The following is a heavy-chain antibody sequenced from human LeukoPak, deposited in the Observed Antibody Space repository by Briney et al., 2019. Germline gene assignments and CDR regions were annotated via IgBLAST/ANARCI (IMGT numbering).Heavy chain of an antibody. J-gene: IGHJ6*02. Sequence: TGGSLRLSCAASGFTFSSYSMNWVRQAPGRGLEWVSSISSSSSYIYYADSVKGRFTISRDNAKNSLYLQMNSLRAEDTAVYYCARSCGGDCYHYGMDVWGQGTTVTVSS. CDR2: ISSSSSYI. V-gene: IGHV3-21*01. CDR3: ARSCGGDCYHYGMDV. D-gene: IGHD2-21*01. CDR1: GFTFSSYS.